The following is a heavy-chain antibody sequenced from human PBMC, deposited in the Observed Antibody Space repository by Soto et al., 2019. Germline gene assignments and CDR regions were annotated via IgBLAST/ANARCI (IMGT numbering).Heavy chain of an antibody. CDR3: ARGSYYSGWV. V-gene: IGHV6-1*01. CDR2: TYYRSKWYS. Sequence: SQTLSLTCAISGDSVSSTSAAWSWIRQSPSRGLEWLGRTYYRSKWYSDYAVSVKSRITITPDTSKNQFSLQLNSVTPEDTAVYYCARGSYYSGWVWGQGTLVTV. CDR1: GDSVSSTSAA. D-gene: IGHD6-19*01. J-gene: IGHJ4*02.